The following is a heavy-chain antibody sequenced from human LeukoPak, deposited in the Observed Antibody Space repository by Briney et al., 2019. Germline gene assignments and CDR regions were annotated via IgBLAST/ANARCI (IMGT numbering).Heavy chain of an antibody. CDR2: ISGSGGST. V-gene: IGHV3-23*01. Sequence: GGSLRLSCVASGVTLSNYAMSWARQAPGKGLEWVSAISGSGGSTYYTDSVKGRFTISRDNSKNTLYLQMNSLRAEDTAVYYCAKAQSGYYVSSGYPFDYWGQGTLVTVSS. CDR3: AKAQSGYYVSSGYPFDY. CDR1: GVTLSNYA. D-gene: IGHD3-22*01. J-gene: IGHJ4*02.